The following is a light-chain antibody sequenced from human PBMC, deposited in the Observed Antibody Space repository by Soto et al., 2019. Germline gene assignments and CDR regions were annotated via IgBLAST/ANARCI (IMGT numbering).Light chain of an antibody. Sequence: QPVLTQPPSVSGAPGQRVTISCTGSRSNIGANYDVHWYQQLPGTAPKLLIYGNSNRPSGVPDRFSGSKSGTSASLAITGLQAEDEADYYCQSYDSSLSALVFGGGTKLTVL. CDR2: GNS. V-gene: IGLV1-40*01. J-gene: IGLJ2*01. CDR1: RSNIGANYD. CDR3: QSYDSSLSALV.